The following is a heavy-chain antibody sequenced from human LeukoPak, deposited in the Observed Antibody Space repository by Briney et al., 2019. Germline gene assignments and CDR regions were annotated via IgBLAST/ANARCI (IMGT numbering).Heavy chain of an antibody. CDR2: IHDDGRT. D-gene: IGHD3-10*01. CDR1: GGSMSDSRT. J-gene: IGHJ4*02. CDR3: ARGPVRYSADY. V-gene: IGHV4-39*07. Sequence: KPSETLSLTCSVSGGSMSDSRTWGWVRQPPGKGLEWIANIHDDGRTAPNPSLKSRVTISVDTSKNQFSLKLSSVTAADTAVYYCARGPVRYSADYWGQGTLVTVSS.